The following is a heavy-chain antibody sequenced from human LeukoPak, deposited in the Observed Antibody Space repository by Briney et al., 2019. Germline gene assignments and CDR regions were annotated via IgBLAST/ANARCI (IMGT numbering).Heavy chain of an antibody. J-gene: IGHJ5*02. V-gene: IGHV4-34*01. D-gene: IGHD3-22*01. Sequence: SETLSLTCAVYGGSFSGYYWSWIRQPPGKGLEWIGEINHSGSTNYNPSLKSRDTISVDTSKNQFSLKLSSVTAADTAVYYCARGVKTYYYDSSGYYNWFDPWGQGTLVTVSS. CDR2: INHSGST. CDR1: GGSFSGYY. CDR3: ARGVKTYYYDSSGYYNWFDP.